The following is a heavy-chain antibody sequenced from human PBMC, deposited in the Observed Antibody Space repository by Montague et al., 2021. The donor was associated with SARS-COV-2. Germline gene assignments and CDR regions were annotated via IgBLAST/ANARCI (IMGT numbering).Heavy chain of an antibody. CDR3: ARDGRRTTVTPRGVITLHYFDY. J-gene: IGHJ4*02. CDR1: GGSISSGGYY. V-gene: IGHV4-31*03. Sequence: TLSLTCTVSGGSISSGGYYWSWIRRHPGKGLELIGYIYYSGSTYYNPSLKSRVTISVDTSKNQFSLKLSSVTAADTAVYYCARDGRRTTVTPRGVITLHYFDYWGQGTLVTVSS. D-gene: IGHD4-17*01. CDR2: IYYSGST.